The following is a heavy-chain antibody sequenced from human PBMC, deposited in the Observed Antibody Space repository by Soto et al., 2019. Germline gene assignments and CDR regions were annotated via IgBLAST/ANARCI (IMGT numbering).Heavy chain of an antibody. D-gene: IGHD3-10*01. Sequence: GGSLRLSCAASGFTFSSYAMHWVRQAPGKGLEWVAVISYDGSNKYYADSVKGRFTISRDNSKNTLYLQMNSRRAEDTAVDYCARDPSMVRGVIYLAAKDYGMDVWGQGTTVTVSS. J-gene: IGHJ6*02. CDR2: ISYDGSNK. V-gene: IGHV3-30-3*01. CDR1: GFTFSSYA. CDR3: ARDPSMVRGVIYLAAKDYGMDV.